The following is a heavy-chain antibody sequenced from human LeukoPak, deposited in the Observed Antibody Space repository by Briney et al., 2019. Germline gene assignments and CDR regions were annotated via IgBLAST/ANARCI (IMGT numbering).Heavy chain of an antibody. J-gene: IGHJ4*02. V-gene: IGHV4-4*02. CDR1: GGSISSSNW. CDR3: ARSGYVDYDFWSGYYLFDY. CDR2: IYHSGST. D-gene: IGHD3-3*01. Sequence: PSETLSLTCAVSGGSISSSNWWSWVRQPPGKGLEWIGEIYHSGSTYYNPSLKSRVTISVDTSKNQFSLKLSSVTAADTAVYYCARSGYVDYDFWSGYYLFDYWGQGTLVTVSS.